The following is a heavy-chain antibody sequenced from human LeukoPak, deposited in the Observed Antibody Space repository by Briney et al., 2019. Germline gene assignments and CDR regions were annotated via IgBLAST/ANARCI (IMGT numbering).Heavy chain of an antibody. CDR1: GFTFSNYA. CDR2: TSGTGVTT. CDR3: AKEGGTTQGHYYYYTDV. D-gene: IGHD1-1*01. J-gene: IGHJ6*03. V-gene: IGHV3-23*01. Sequence: GGSLRLSCAASGFTFSNYAMTWVRQAPGKGLEWVSSTSGTGVTTGYADSAKGRFTISRDNSKNTLYLQMNSLRAEDTAVYYCAKEGGTTQGHYYYYTDVRGKGTTVTVSS.